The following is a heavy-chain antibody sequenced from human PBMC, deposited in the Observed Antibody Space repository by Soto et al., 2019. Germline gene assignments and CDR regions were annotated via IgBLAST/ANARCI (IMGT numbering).Heavy chain of an antibody. D-gene: IGHD3-10*01. Sequence: SETLSLTCTVSGGSLSSYYWSWIRQPPGKGLEWIGEIYHSGSTNYNPSLKSRVTISVDTSKNQFSLKLSSVTAADTAVYYCASRGVRSAMVRGVTPFDPWGQGTLVTVSS. CDR2: IYHSGST. CDR1: GGSLSSYY. V-gene: IGHV4-59*12. CDR3: ASRGVRSAMVRGVTPFDP. J-gene: IGHJ5*02.